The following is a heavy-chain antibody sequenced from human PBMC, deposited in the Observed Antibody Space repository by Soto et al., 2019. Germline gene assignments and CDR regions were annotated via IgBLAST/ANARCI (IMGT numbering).Heavy chain of an antibody. J-gene: IGHJ4*02. D-gene: IGHD5-18*01. CDR3: AKGFSYSVIDY. V-gene: IGHV3-30*18. CDR2: ISYDGSNK. Sequence: GGSLRLPSAASGFAFSTYGMHWVRQAPGKGLEWVAVISYDGSNKYYADSVKGRFTISRDNSKNTLYLQMSSLRAEDTAVYYCAKGFSYSVIDYWGQGTLVTVS. CDR1: GFAFSTYG.